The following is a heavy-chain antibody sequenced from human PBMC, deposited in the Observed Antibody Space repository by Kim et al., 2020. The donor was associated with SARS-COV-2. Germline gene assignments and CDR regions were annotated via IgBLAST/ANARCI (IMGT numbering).Heavy chain of an antibody. CDR2: INHSGST. V-gene: IGHV4-34*01. J-gene: IGHJ4*02. Sequence: SETLSLTCAVYGGSFSGYYWSWIRQPPGKGLEWIGEINHSGSTNYNPSLKSRVTISVDTSKNQFSLKLSSVTAADTAVYYCARGRITMVRGVIYDSWGQGTLVTVSS. CDR1: GGSFSGYY. D-gene: IGHD3-10*01. CDR3: ARGRITMVRGVIYDS.